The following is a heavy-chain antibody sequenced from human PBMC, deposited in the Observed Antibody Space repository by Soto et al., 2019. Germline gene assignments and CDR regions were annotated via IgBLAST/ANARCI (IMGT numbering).Heavy chain of an antibody. Sequence: QLQLQESGSGLVKPSQTLSLTCAVSGGSISSGGYSWSWFRQPPGKGLEWIGYIYHSGSTYYNPSLKSRVTISLDRSKNPFSLKQSSVTAADTAGYSCARVPSPWGQGTLVTVSS. CDR3: ARVPSP. V-gene: IGHV4-30-2*01. CDR1: GGSISSGGYS. CDR2: IYHSGST. J-gene: IGHJ5*02.